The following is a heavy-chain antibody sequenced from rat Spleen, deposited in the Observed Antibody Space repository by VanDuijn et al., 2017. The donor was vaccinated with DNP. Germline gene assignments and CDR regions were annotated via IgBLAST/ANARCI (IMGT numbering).Heavy chain of an antibody. D-gene: IGHD1-2*01. J-gene: IGHJ4*01. CDR2: IWDDGST. Sequence: QVQLKESGPGLVQPSQTLSLTCTVSGFSLTSYHVSWVRQPPGKGLEWMGVIWDDGSTAYNSALKSRLSISRDTSKSQVFLKMSSLQTEDTATYYCARYSTSFVMDAWGQGASVTVSS. V-gene: IGHV2-43*01. CDR3: ARYSTSFVMDA. CDR1: GFSLTSYH.